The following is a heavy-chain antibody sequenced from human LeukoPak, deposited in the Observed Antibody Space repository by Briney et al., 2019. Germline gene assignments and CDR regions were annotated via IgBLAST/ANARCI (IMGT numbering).Heavy chain of an antibody. V-gene: IGHV1-2*02. CDR3: ARDYSSSPGDF. CDR2: INPNSGGT. J-gene: IGHJ4*02. Sequence: ASVKVSCKASGYTFSGYYIHWVQQAPGQGLEWMGWINPNSGGTNYAQKFQGRVTMTRDTSISTAYMELSRLRSDDTAVYYCARDYSSSPGDFWGRGTLVAVSS. CDR1: GYTFSGYY. D-gene: IGHD3-22*01.